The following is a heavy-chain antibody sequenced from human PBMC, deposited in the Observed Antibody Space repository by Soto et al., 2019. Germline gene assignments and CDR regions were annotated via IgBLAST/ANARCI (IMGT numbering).Heavy chain of an antibody. Sequence: QVQLVQSGAEVKKPGSSVKVSCKASGGTFSSYAISWVRQAPGPWLEWMGGIIPISGTANYAQKFQGRVTITADESTSTAYMELSSLRSEDTAVYYCARSQGSSTSLEIYYYYYYGMDVWGQGTTVTVSS. CDR2: IIPISGTA. CDR1: GGTFSSYA. V-gene: IGHV1-69*01. J-gene: IGHJ6*02. D-gene: IGHD2-2*01. CDR3: ARSQGSSTSLEIYYYYYYGMDV.